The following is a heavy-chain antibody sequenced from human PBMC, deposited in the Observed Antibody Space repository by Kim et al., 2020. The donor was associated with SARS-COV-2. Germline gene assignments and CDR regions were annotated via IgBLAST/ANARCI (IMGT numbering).Heavy chain of an antibody. CDR3: AKGGGQGPNYYGSGSYYKEEGFDP. CDR1: GFTFDDYA. Sequence: GGSLRLSCAASGFTFDDYAMHWVRQAPGKGLEWVSGISWNSGSIGYADSVKGRFTISRDNAKNSLYLQMNSLRAEDTALYYCAKGGGQGPNYYGSGSYYKEEGFDPWGQGTLVTVSS. CDR2: ISWNSGSI. J-gene: IGHJ5*02. D-gene: IGHD3-10*01. V-gene: IGHV3-9*01.